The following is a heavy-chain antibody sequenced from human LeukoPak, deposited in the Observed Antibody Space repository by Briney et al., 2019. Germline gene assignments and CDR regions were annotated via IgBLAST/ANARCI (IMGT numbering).Heavy chain of an antibody. J-gene: IGHJ6*03. CDR1: GYTFTGYY. V-gene: IGHV1-2*06. CDR3: ARDRILDYYYMDV. CDR2: INPNSGGT. D-gene: IGHD3-3*02. Sequence: ASVKVSCKASGYTFTGYYMHRVRQAPGQGLEWMGRINPNSGGTNYAQKFQGRVTMTRDTSISTAYMELSRLRSDDTAVYYCARDRILDYYYMDVWGKGTTVTVSS.